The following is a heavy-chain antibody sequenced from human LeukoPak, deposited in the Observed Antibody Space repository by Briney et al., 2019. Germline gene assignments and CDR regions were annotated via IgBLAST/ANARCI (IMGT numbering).Heavy chain of an antibody. CDR3: ARMVYSRYFTV. J-gene: IGHJ4*02. V-gene: IGHV4-39*01. D-gene: IGHD2-8*01. Sequence: SETLSLTCTVSGGSISSSDYYWGWIRRPPGKGLEWIASIYYSGTTHDNPSHQSRVTMSVATSKNQFSLKLSSVTAADPAVYYCARMVYSRYFTVWGQGTLVTVSS. CDR2: IYYSGTT. CDR1: GGSISSSDYY.